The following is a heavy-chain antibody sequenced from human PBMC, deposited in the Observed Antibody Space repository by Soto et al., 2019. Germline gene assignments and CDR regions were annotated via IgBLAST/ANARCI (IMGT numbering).Heavy chain of an antibody. CDR3: ARDLRTVTTWLLFDY. V-gene: IGHV3-33*01. CDR2: IWYDGSNK. D-gene: IGHD4-17*01. J-gene: IGHJ4*02. CDR1: GFTFSSYG. Sequence: PGGSLRLSCAASGFTFSSYGMHWVRQAPGKGLEWVAVIWYDGSNKYYADSVKGRFTISRDNSKNTLYLQMNSLRAEDTAVYYCARDLRTVTTWLLFDYWGQGTLVTVSS.